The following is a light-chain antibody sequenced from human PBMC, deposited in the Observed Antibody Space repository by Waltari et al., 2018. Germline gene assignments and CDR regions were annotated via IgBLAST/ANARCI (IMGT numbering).Light chain of an antibody. J-gene: IGLJ3*02. CDR1: TGHSSNV. CDR2: VNSDGSH. CDR3: ETGGHGTWV. V-gene: IGLV4-69*01. Sequence: QLVATQSPSPSAPLGASVQLTCPLSTGHSSNVIAWRQQRPEKGPRYLMKVNSDGSHSKGDEIPDRFSGSSSGAERYLTISSLQSDDEADYYCETGGHGTWVFGGGTKLTVL.